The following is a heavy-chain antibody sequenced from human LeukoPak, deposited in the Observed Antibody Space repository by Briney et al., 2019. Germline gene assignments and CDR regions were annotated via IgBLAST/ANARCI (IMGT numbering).Heavy chain of an antibody. Sequence: SVKVSCKASGGTFSSYAISWVRQAPGQGLEWMGRIIPILGIANYAQKFQGRVTITADKSTSTAYMELSSLRSEDTAVYYCARVDCSSTSCRFDYWGQGTLVTVSS. D-gene: IGHD2-2*01. CDR3: ARVDCSSTSCRFDY. CDR2: IIPILGIA. V-gene: IGHV1-69*04. CDR1: GGTFSSYA. J-gene: IGHJ4*02.